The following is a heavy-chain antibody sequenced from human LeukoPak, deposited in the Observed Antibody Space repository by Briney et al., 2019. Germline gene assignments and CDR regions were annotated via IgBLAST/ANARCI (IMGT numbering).Heavy chain of an antibody. V-gene: IGHV1-2*06. Sequence: EASVTVSCTASGYIFTGYCIHWVRQAPGQGLEWMGRINPNSGGTNYAQKFQGRVTMTRDTSISTAYMELSSLRSDDTAVYYCARGQPYSSGWYGDYWGQGTLVTVSS. D-gene: IGHD6-19*01. CDR3: ARGQPYSSGWYGDY. CDR2: INPNSGGT. J-gene: IGHJ4*02. CDR1: GYIFTGYC.